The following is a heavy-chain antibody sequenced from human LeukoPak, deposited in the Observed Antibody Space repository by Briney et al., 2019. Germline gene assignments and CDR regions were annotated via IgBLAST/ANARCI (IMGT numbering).Heavy chain of an antibody. CDR2: ISGSGGST. CDR3: AKALTYYYDSSALDY. Sequence: GGSLRLPCAASGFTFSSYAMSWVRQAPGKGLEWVSAISGSGGSTYYAGSVKGRFTISRDNSKNTLYLQMNSLRAEDTAVYYCAKALTYYYDSSALDYWGQGTLVTVSS. J-gene: IGHJ4*02. CDR1: GFTFSSYA. V-gene: IGHV3-23*01. D-gene: IGHD3-22*01.